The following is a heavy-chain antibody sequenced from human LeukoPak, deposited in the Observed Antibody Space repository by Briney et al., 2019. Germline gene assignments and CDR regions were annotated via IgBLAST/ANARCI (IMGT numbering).Heavy chain of an antibody. D-gene: IGHD3-22*01. V-gene: IGHV3-53*04. CDR3: ARGGYYDSSGYYYVEYYFDY. CDR2: IYSGGST. J-gene: IGHJ4*02. CDR1: GFTFSSYA. Sequence: PGGSLRLSCAASGFTFSSYAMSWVRQAPGKGLEWVSVIYSGGSTYYADSVKGRFTISRHNSKNTLYLQMNSLRAEDTAVYYCARGGYYDSSGYYYVEYYFDYWGQGTLVTVSS.